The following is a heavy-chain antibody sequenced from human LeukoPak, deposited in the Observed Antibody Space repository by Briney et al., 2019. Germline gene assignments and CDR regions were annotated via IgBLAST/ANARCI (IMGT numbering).Heavy chain of an antibody. J-gene: IGHJ4*02. V-gene: IGHV3-11*01. D-gene: IGHD3-22*01. Sequence: GSLRLSCAASGFTFSDCYMSWIRQAPGKGLEWVSYISSSGSTIYYADSVKGRFTISRDNAKNALYLQMNSLRAEDTAVYYCARDLPRYYYDSSGHPPYFDYWGQGTLVTVSS. CDR1: GFTFSDCY. CDR3: ARDLPRYYYDSSGHPPYFDY. CDR2: ISSSGSTI.